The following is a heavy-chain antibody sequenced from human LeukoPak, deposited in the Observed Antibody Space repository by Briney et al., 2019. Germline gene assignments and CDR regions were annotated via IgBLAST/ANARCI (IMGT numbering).Heavy chain of an antibody. CDR3: AKSGDSSYWYYFAN. J-gene: IGHJ4*02. CDR1: GFSFDDYA. CDR2: ISWNSGNI. Sequence: GRSLRLSCAASGFSFDDYAMHWVRHAPGKGLEWVSGISWNSGNIAYADSVKGRFIISRDNAKNSLFLQMNSLRTEDTALYYCAKSGDSSYWYYFANWGQGTLVTVSS. V-gene: IGHV3-9*01. D-gene: IGHD6-13*01.